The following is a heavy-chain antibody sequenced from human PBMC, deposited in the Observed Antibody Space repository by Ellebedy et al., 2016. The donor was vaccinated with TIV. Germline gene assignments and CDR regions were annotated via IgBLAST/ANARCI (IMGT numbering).Heavy chain of an antibody. Sequence: GESLKISCRASGYTFTHYWIGWVRQMPGKGLEWMGIIYPRDSDTDYSPSFQGQFTISADYSINTAYLHWSSLQASDTAVYYCARRDTAMDTPAGYWGQGTLVTVSS. CDR3: ARRDTAMDTPAGY. CDR1: GYTFTHYW. J-gene: IGHJ4*02. D-gene: IGHD5-18*01. V-gene: IGHV5-51*01. CDR2: IYPRDSDT.